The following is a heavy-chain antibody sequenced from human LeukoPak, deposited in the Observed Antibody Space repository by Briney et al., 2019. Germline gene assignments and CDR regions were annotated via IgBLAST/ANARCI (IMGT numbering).Heavy chain of an antibody. Sequence: PSETLSLTCAVYGGSFSGYYWSWIRQPPGKGLEWIGEINHSGSTNYNPSLKSRVTISVDTSKNQFSLKLSSVTAADTAVYYCARVRRAYSNYYYYYMDVWGKGTTVTVSS. CDR1: GGSFSGYY. D-gene: IGHD4-11*01. CDR2: INHSGST. V-gene: IGHV4-34*01. J-gene: IGHJ6*03. CDR3: ARVRRAYSNYYYYYMDV.